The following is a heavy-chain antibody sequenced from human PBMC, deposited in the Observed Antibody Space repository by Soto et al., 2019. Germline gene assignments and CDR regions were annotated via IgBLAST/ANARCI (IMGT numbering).Heavy chain of an antibody. J-gene: IGHJ4*02. CDR3: VRDGHSGWRFDS. CDR2: IKPDGSQR. Sequence: PGGSVRLSCEASGFTFSTYWMSWIHQAPGKGLEWVGNIKPDGSQRYIVDSVQGRFTTSRDNARNSVYLQMNSLRVEDTAVYYCVRDGHSGWRFDSWGQGALVTVSS. CDR1: GFTFSTYW. D-gene: IGHD6-19*01. V-gene: IGHV3-7*01.